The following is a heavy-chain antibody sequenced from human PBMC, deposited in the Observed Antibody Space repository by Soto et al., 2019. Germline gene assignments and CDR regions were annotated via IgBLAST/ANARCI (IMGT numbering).Heavy chain of an antibody. CDR1: GGSITSDYW. V-gene: IGHV4-4*02. CDR3: ARASITILTTRGFDP. CDR2: ISHSGST. Sequence: PSETLSLTCAASGGSITSDYWWNWVRQPPGKGLEWIGEISHSGSTNYNPSLKSRVTISVDKSKNKFSLKLRSVTAADTAVYYCARASITILTTRGFDPWGQGTLVTVSS. J-gene: IGHJ5*02. D-gene: IGHD3-3*01.